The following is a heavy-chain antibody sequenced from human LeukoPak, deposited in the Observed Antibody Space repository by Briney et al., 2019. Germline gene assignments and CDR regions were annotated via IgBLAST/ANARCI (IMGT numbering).Heavy chain of an antibody. V-gene: IGHV4-39*07. CDR3: ARGGSYLSAFDI. Sequence: SETLSLTCTVSGGSINNSNYYWGWIRQPPGKGLEWIGSIYYSGNTYYNPSLKSRVTISVDTSKNQFSLKLRSVTAEDTAVYYCARGGSYLSAFDIWGQGTMVTVSS. CDR1: GGSINNSNYY. D-gene: IGHD1-26*01. CDR2: IYYSGNT. J-gene: IGHJ3*02.